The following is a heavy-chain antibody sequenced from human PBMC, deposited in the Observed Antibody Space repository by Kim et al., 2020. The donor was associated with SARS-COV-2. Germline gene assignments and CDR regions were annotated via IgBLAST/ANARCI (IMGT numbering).Heavy chain of an antibody. J-gene: IGHJ4*02. Sequence: SETLSLTCTVSGGSISSSSYYWGWIRQPPGKGLEWIGSIYYSGSTYYNPSLKSRVTISVDTSKNQFSLKLSSVTAADTAVYYCARRGDIVVVPAAIEDYDSSGYLSDYWGQGTLVTVSS. CDR3: ARRGDIVVVPAAIEDYDSSGYLSDY. D-gene: IGHD2-2*01. V-gene: IGHV4-39*01. CDR1: GGSISSSSYY. CDR2: IYYSGST.